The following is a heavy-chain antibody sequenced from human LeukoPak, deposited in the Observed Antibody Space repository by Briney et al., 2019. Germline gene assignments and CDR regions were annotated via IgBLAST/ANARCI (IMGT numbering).Heavy chain of an antibody. CDR2: MNPNSGNR. V-gene: IGHV1-8*01. Sequence: ASVKVSCKASGYTFTSYDINWVRQATGQGLEWMGWMNPNSGNRGYAQKFQGRVTMTRNTSISTAYMELSSLRSEDTAVYYCARAPPQTYYYDSSGFDYWGQGTLVTVSS. CDR3: ARAPPQTYYYDSSGFDY. D-gene: IGHD3-22*01. CDR1: GYTFTSYD. J-gene: IGHJ4*02.